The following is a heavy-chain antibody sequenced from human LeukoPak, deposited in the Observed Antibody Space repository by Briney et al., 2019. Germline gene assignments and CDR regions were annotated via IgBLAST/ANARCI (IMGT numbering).Heavy chain of an antibody. CDR1: GGSVSSGSHY. D-gene: IGHD6-19*01. V-gene: IGHV4-61*01. CDR3: ARSFYSSGWYAPLSWCAP. CDR2: IYYRGST. Sequence: PSETLSLTCTVSGGSVSSGSHYWNWIRQPPGKGLEWIGYIYYRGSTNYNPSLKSRVTISVDTSKNQFSLKLSSVNAADTAVCYCARSFYSSGWYAPLSWCAPWVRGTRVPVS. J-gene: IGHJ5*02.